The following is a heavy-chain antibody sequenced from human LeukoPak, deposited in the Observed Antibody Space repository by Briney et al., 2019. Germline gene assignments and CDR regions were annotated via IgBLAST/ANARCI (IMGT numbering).Heavy chain of an antibody. CDR1: GFTVSSNY. Sequence: PGGSLRLSCAASGFTVSSNYMSWVRQAPGKGLEWVSVIYSGGSTYYADSVKGRFTISRDNSKNTLYLQMNSLRAEDTAVYYCASEPPRGILGNYYYGMDVWGQGTTVTVSS. V-gene: IGHV3-53*01. CDR2: IYSGGST. CDR3: ASEPPRGILGNYYYGMDV. D-gene: IGHD5-24*01. J-gene: IGHJ6*02.